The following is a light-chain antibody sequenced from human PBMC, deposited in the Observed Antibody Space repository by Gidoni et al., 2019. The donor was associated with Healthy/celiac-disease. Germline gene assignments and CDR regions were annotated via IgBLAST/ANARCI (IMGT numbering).Light chain of an antibody. CDR2: AAS. CDR1: QCIRSW. V-gene: IGKV1D-12*01. J-gene: IGKJ4*01. Sequence: DIHITQSPSSVSASVGDRVTITFRASQCIRSWLAWYQQKPGKAHKLLIYAASSLQSGVPSRFSGSGSGTDFTLTISSLQPEDFANYYCQQANSFPLTFGGGTKVEIK. CDR3: QQANSFPLT.